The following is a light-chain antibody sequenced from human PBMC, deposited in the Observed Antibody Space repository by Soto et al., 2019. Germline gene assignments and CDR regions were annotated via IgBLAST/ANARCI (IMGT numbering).Light chain of an antibody. Sequence: MTQYASSLSAYVGDRVTITCQASQDISNYLNWYQQKPGKAPKLLIFTGSLLHSGVPPRFSGSGSGTDFTLTISSLKPEDFAPYYCQQTLSFPPTFGQGTKVDIK. CDR2: TGS. J-gene: IGKJ1*01. CDR3: QQTLSFPPT. V-gene: IGKV1-39*01. CDR1: QDISNY.